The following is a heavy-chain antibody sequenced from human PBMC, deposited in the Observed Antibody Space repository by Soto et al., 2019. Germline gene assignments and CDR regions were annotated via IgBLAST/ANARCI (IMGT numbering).Heavy chain of an antibody. CDR2: ITSSSSYI. D-gene: IGHD4-17*01. Sequence: EVQLVESGGGLVKPGGSLRLSCAASGFTFSSYNMNWVRQAPGKGLEWVSSITSSSSYIYYADSVKGRFTISRDNAKNSLYLQMNSLRAEDTAVYYCARVSDYGDYARESLFDPWGQGTLVSVSS. CDR1: GFTFSSYN. J-gene: IGHJ5*02. V-gene: IGHV3-21*01. CDR3: ARVSDYGDYARESLFDP.